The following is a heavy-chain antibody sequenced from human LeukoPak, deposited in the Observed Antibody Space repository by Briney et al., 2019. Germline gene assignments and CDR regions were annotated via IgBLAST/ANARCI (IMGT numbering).Heavy chain of an antibody. Sequence: SETLSLTCTVSGGSISSGGYYWSWIRQHPGKGLEWIGYIYYSGSTYYNPSLKSRVTISVDTSKNQFSLKLSSVTAADTAVYYCARDHGSGSYQPYYYGMDVWGKGTTVAVSS. D-gene: IGHD3-10*01. CDR2: IYYSGST. J-gene: IGHJ6*04. CDR3: ARDHGSGSYQPYYYGMDV. CDR1: GGSISSGGYY. V-gene: IGHV4-31*03.